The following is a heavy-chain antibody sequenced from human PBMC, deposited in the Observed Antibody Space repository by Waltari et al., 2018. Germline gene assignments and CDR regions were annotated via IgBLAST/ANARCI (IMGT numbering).Heavy chain of an antibody. Sequence: EVQLVESGGGLVQPGRSLGLSWAAPGFPFDVYAMHWVRQAPGKGLEWVSGISWNSGNIGYADSVKGRFTISRDNAKNSLYLQMNSLRTGDTALYYCAKGHSGSYGLDSWGQGTLVTVSP. D-gene: IGHD1-26*01. V-gene: IGHV3-9*01. J-gene: IGHJ4*02. CDR2: ISWNSGNI. CDR3: AKGHSGSYGLDS. CDR1: GFPFDVYA.